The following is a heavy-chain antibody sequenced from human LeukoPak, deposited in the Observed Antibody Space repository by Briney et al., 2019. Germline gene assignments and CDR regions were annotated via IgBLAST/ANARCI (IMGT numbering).Heavy chain of an antibody. D-gene: IGHD3-22*01. J-gene: IGHJ3*02. CDR2: ISGNGGSS. CDR1: GFSFSSYA. Sequence: GGSLGLSCAASGFSFSSYAMCWVRQAPGKGLEWVPGISGNGGSSYYADSVKGRFTISRDNSKNTVFLQVNSLRAEDTAVYYCAKRYYDSSGYFDAFDIWGQGTMVTVSS. V-gene: IGHV3-23*01. CDR3: AKRYYDSSGYFDAFDI.